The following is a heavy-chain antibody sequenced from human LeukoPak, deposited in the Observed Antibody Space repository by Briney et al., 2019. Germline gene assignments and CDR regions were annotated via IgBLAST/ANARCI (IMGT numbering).Heavy chain of an antibody. CDR1: GYSFSNFW. V-gene: IGHV5-51*01. D-gene: IGHD2/OR15-2a*01. J-gene: IGHJ4*02. CDR2: VYPGDSED. Sequence: GESLKISCKASGYSFSNFWIGWVRQLPGKGLEWMGLVYPGDSEDRISPSFQGQVTISADKSISTAYLQWSSLKASDTAMYYCATVQGISSLGYWGQGTLVTVSS. CDR3: ATVQGISSLGY.